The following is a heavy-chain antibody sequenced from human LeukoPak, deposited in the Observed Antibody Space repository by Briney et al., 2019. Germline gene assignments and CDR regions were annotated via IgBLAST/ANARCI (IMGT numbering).Heavy chain of an antibody. CDR2: ISTRGGT. CDR1: GFTIGSYA. CDR3: AKGGYSGTHYLDY. J-gene: IGHJ4*02. Sequence: PGGSLRLSCAASGFTIGSYAMSWVRRAPGKGLEWVSTISTRGGTYYADSVKGRFTISRDNSKNTLYLQMSSLRAEDTAVYYCAKGGYSGTHYLDYWGQGTLLTVSS. D-gene: IGHD1-26*01. V-gene: IGHV3-23*01.